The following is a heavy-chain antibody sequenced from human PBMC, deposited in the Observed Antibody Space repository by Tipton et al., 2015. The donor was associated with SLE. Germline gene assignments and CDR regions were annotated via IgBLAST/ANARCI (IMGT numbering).Heavy chain of an antibody. V-gene: IGHV3-66*01. D-gene: IGHD5-24*01. Sequence: SLRLSCAASGFTVSSNYLSWVRQAPGKGLEWVSIIYSGGSTYYADSVKGRFTISRDNSKNTLYLQMNSLRAEDTAVYYCASSGMAGGFDYWGQGTLVTVSS. J-gene: IGHJ4*02. CDR3: ASSGMAGGFDY. CDR1: GFTVSSNY. CDR2: IYSGGST.